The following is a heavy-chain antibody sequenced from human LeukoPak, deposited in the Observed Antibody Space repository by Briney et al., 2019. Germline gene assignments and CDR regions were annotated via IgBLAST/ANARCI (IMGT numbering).Heavy chain of an antibody. V-gene: IGHV3-23*01. Sequence: GGSLRLSCAASRFSFSAYPMGWVRRAPGRGLEWVSGISAGGDLTFHADPVKGRFTISRDNSKNTLYLQMNSLRAEDTAVYYCAKGAYYYDSSGQYYFDYWGQGTLVTVSS. CDR3: AKGAYYYDSSGQYYFDY. J-gene: IGHJ4*02. CDR2: ISAGGDLT. D-gene: IGHD3-22*01. CDR1: RFSFSAYP.